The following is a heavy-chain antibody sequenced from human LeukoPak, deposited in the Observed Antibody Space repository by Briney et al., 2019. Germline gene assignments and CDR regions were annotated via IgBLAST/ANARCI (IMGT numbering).Heavy chain of an antibody. Sequence: ASVKVSCKASGYTFTSCGISWVRQAPGQGLEWMGWISAYNGNTNYAQKLQGRVTMTTDTSTSTAYMELRSLRSDDTAVYYCARDKVVSGWYPFDYWGQGTLVTVSS. D-gene: IGHD6-19*01. CDR1: GYTFTSCG. J-gene: IGHJ4*02. CDR2: ISAYNGNT. CDR3: ARDKVVSGWYPFDY. V-gene: IGHV1-18*01.